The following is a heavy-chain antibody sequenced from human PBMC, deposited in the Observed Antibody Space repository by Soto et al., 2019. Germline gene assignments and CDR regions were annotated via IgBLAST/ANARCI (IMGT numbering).Heavy chain of an antibody. Sequence: QVQLVQSGAEVKKPGASVKVSCKASGYTFTSYAMHWVRQAPGQRLEWMGWINAGNGNTKYSQKFQGRVTITRDTSASTAYMELSSLRSEDTAVYYCARGVLRYFDWLSQAPFDIWGQGTMVTVSS. V-gene: IGHV1-3*01. J-gene: IGHJ3*02. CDR2: INAGNGNT. D-gene: IGHD3-9*01. CDR3: ARGVLRYFDWLSQAPFDI. CDR1: GYTFTSYA.